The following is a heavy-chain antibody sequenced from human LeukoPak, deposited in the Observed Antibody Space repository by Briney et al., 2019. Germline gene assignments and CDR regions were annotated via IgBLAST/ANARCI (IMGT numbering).Heavy chain of an antibody. V-gene: IGHV3-49*04. J-gene: IGHJ3*02. CDR3: TRRYNYDSSGYYYVRDAFDI. D-gene: IGHD3-22*01. CDR2: IRSKAYGGTT. CDR1: GFTFGDYV. Sequence: PGGSLRLSCTASGFTFGDYVMSWVRQAPGKGLEWVGFIRSKAYGGTTKNAVSVKGRFTISRDDSRSIAYLQMNSLKTEDTAVYYCTRRYNYDSSGYYYVRDAFDIWGQGTMVTVSS.